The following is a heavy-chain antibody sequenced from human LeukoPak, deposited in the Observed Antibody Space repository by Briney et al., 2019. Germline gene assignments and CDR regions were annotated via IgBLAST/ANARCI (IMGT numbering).Heavy chain of an antibody. CDR1: GFTFSNAW. CDR2: IKSKTDGGTT. CDR3: TTDDVVVPAALREAFDI. J-gene: IGHJ3*02. D-gene: IGHD2-2*01. V-gene: IGHV3-15*01. Sequence: GGSLRLSCAASGFTFSNAWKSWVRQAPGKGLEWVGRIKSKTDGGTTDYAAPVKGGFTISRDDSKNTLYLQMNSLKTEDTAVYYCTTDDVVVPAALREAFDIWGQGTMVTVSS.